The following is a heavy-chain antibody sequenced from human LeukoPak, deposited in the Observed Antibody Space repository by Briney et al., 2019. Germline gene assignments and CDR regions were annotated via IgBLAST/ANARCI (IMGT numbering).Heavy chain of an antibody. CDR1: CGSISSYY. CDR2: IYYSGST. Sequence: SETLSLTCTVSCGSISSYYWSWIRQPPGKGLEWIGYIYYSGSTNYNPSLKSRVTISVDTSKNQFSLKLSSVTAADTAVYYCARVVAAAGTLTFDYWGQGTLVTVSS. J-gene: IGHJ4*02. V-gene: IGHV4-59*01. CDR3: ARVVAAAGTLTFDY. D-gene: IGHD6-13*01.